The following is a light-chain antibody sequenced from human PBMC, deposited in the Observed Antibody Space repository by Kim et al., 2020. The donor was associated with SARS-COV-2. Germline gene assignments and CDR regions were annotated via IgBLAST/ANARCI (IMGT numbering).Light chain of an antibody. CDR2: TND. Sequence: ELTQPPSASGTPGQSVTISCSGSRSNIGANYVYWYQQRPGTAPKLLIYTNDQRPSGVPDRFSGSKSGTSASLAISGLRSEDEANYFCSSWDDSLGGVF. CDR1: RSNIGANY. V-gene: IGLV1-47*02. CDR3: SSWDDSLGGV. J-gene: IGLJ3*02.